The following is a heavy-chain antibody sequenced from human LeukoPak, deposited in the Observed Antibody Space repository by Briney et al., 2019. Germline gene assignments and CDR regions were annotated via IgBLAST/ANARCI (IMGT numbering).Heavy chain of an antibody. J-gene: IGHJ4*02. Sequence: PGGSLRLSCAASGFTFSSYAMSWVRQAPGKGLEWVPAISGSGGTTYYADSVKGRFTISRDNSKNTLYLQMNSLRAEDTAVYYCAKLGGNTGEHYYFDYWGQGTLVTVSS. V-gene: IGHV3-23*01. CDR2: ISGSGGTT. CDR3: AKLGGNTGEHYYFDY. CDR1: GFTFSSYA. D-gene: IGHD4-23*01.